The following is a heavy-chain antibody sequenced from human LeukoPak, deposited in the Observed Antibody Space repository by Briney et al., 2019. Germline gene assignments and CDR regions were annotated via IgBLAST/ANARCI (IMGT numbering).Heavy chain of an antibody. J-gene: IGHJ4*02. CDR2: IEGDGNRI. CDR3: TRDWRNLGYDY. D-gene: IGHD5-12*01. CDR1: GFTLSAYW. V-gene: IGHV3-74*01. Sequence: GGSLRLSCSASGFTLSAYWMHWVRQAPGKGLMWVSRIEGDGNRITYADSVKGRFTISRDNAKNTLYLQMNSLRAEDTAVYYCTRDWRNLGYDYWGQGTLVTVSS.